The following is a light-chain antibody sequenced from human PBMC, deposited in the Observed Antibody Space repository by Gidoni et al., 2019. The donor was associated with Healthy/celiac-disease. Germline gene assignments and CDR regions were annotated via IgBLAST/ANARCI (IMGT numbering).Light chain of an antibody. CDR1: SSDVGGSNY. Sequence: QSALTQPRSVSGSPGQSVTISCTGTSSDVGGSNYVSWYQQHPGKAPKLMIYDVSTRPSGVPDRFSGSKSGNTASLTISGLQAEDEADYYCCSYAGSYVFGTGTKVTVL. J-gene: IGLJ1*01. V-gene: IGLV2-11*01. CDR3: CSYAGSYV. CDR2: DVS.